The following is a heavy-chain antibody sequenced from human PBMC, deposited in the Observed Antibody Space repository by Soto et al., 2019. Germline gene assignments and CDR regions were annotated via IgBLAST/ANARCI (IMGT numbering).Heavy chain of an antibody. D-gene: IGHD3-9*01. V-gene: IGHV3-23*01. J-gene: IGHJ6*02. CDR3: ARVVRYFDTPYGMDV. Sequence: EGQLLESGEGLVQPGGSLKLSCAASGFTFSNYAMSWVRQAPGKGLEWVSGIGGSGSNTYYADSVKGRFTISRDNYKNTLFLQMNRLRAEDTADYYCARVVRYFDTPYGMDVWGQGTTVTVSS. CDR1: GFTFSNYA. CDR2: IGGSGSNT.